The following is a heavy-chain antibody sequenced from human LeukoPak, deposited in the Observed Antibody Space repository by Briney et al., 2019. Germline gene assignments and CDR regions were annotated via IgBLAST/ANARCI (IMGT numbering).Heavy chain of an antibody. CDR2: IFTSVKT. V-gene: IGHV4-4*07. D-gene: IGHD3-22*01. CDR1: GGSMSSFF. Sequence: SETLSLTCTVSGGSMSSFFWSCLRQPAGKGLEWSGRIFTSVKTKYRPSLNSRVTMSLDTSKHQFSLKLGAVTAADTAVYYCARSYDISGYSVGLDLWGQGTPVTVSS. CDR3: ARSYDISGYSVGLDL. J-gene: IGHJ4*02.